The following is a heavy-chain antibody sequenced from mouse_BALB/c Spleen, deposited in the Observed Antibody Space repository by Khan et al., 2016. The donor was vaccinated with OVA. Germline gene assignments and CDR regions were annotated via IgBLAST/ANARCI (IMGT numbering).Heavy chain of an antibody. D-gene: IGHD1-1*01. Sequence: DLVKPGASVKLSCKASGYTFTSYWINWIKQRPGQGLEWIGRIAPGSGSDYYNDMFKGKATLTIDTSSSTAYIQVRSLSSEDSAVYFYARSNYYGSGLYAMDDWGQGTSVTVSS. CDR1: GYTFTSYW. CDR2: IAPGSGSD. J-gene: IGHJ4*01. V-gene: IGHV1S41*01. CDR3: ARSNYYGSGLYAMDD.